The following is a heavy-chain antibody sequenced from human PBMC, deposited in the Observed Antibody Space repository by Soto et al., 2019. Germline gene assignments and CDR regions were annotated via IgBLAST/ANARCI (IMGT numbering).Heavy chain of an antibody. J-gene: IGHJ6*02. CDR3: ARGVVVVAATTYYYYYGMDV. V-gene: IGHV3-74*01. CDR1: GFTFSSYW. Sequence: GSLRLSCAASGFTFSSYWMHCVRQAPWKGLGWVSRINSDGSSTSYADSVKGRFTISRDNAKNTLYLQMNSLRAEDTAVYLCARGVVVVAATTYYYYYGMDVWGQGTTVTVS. CDR2: INSDGSST. D-gene: IGHD2-15*01.